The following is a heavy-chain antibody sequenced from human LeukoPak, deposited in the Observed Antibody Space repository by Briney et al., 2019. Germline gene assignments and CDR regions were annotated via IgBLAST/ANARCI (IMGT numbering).Heavy chain of an antibody. V-gene: IGHV4-59*01. CDR1: GGSISGYY. CDR2: IYYTVST. J-gene: IGHJ4*02. CDR3: ARSRNWYFDS. Sequence: SETLSLTCTVSGGSISGYYWNWVRQHPGKGLEWIGYIYYTVSTDYSPSLQGRVTISLDTSMNLFSLRLTSVTAVDTAVYYCARSRNWYFDSWGPGTLVSVSS. D-gene: IGHD1-1*01.